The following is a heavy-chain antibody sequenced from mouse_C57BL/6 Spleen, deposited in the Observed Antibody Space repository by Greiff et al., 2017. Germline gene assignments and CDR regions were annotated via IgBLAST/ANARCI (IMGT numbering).Heavy chain of an antibody. CDR1: GYTFTDYN. J-gene: IGHJ4*01. Sequence: VQLQQSGPELVKPGASVKIPCKASGYTFTDYNMDWVKQSHGKSLEWIGDINPNNGGTIYNQKFKGKATLTVDKSSSTAYMELRSLTSEDTAVYYCARRWSRGYAMDYWGQGTSVTVSS. D-gene: IGHD1-1*01. CDR3: ARRWSRGYAMDY. CDR2: INPNNGGT. V-gene: IGHV1-18*01.